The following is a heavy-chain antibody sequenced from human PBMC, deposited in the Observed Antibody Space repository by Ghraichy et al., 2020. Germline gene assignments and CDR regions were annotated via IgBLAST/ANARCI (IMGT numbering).Heavy chain of an antibody. V-gene: IGHV1-2*02. J-gene: IGHJ4*02. CDR3: VTLIETTTPKDY. Sequence: ASVKVSCKASGYTFIGYYFHWVRQAPGQGLEWVGWINPKSGGTNYALKFRGRVSLTRDTSTSTAHMELSSLRSDDTAVYYCVTLIETTTPKDYWGQGTLVTVSS. CDR2: INPKSGGT. CDR1: GYTFIGYY. D-gene: IGHD5-24*01.